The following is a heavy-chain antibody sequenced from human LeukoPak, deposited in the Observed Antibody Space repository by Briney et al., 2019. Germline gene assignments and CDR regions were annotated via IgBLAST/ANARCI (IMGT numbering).Heavy chain of an antibody. CDR3: ARSAYYYDSSGYRFDY. D-gene: IGHD3-22*01. J-gene: IGHJ4*02. CDR1: GGSISSYY. CDR2: VYGGGST. V-gene: IGHV4-4*07. Sequence: PSETLSLTCTVSGGSISSYYLSWIRQPAGKGLEWIGRVYGGGSTTYNPSLKSRVTMSVDTSKNQFSLKLSSVTAADTAVYYCARSAYYYDSSGYRFDYWGQGTLVTVSS.